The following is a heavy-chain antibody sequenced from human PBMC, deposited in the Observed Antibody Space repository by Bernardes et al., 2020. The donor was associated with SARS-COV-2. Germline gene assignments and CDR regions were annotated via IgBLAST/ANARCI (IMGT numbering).Heavy chain of an antibody. CDR1: GFTFSSYG. J-gene: IGHJ3*02. CDR3: ARESLLGTPGSGAFDI. CDR2: ICYNGSNK. V-gene: IGHV3-33*08. Sequence: GGSLRLSCAASGFTFSSYGMHWVRQAPGKGLEWVAVICYNGSNKYYADSVKGRFTISRDNSKNTLYLQMNSLRAEDTAVYYCARESLLGTPGSGAFDIWGQGTMVTVSS. D-gene: IGHD1-26*01.